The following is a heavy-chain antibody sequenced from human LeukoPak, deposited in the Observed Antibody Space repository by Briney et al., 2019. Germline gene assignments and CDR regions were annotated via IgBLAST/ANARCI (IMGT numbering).Heavy chain of an antibody. CDR1: GFSVSSGFY. CDR3: ARSGGWAAPLGY. J-gene: IGHJ4*02. V-gene: IGHV4-38-2*01. D-gene: IGHD3-16*01. Sequence: SETLSLTCAVSGFSVSSGFYWAWIRQSPGKGLEWIANIYHSGNTYSNPSLKSRLTVSMDSSMNNFSLRLTSVTSADTAVYYCARSGGWAAPLGYWGQGALVTVSS. CDR2: IYHSGNT.